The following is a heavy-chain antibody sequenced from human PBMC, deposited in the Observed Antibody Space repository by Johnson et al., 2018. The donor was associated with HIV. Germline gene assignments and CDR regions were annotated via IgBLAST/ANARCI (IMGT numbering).Heavy chain of an antibody. D-gene: IGHD1-1*01. J-gene: IGHJ3*02. Sequence: QVQLVESGGGVVQPGRSVRLSCAASGLSLSSYGMEWVRQAPGKGLEWVAVIAYDLSNEFYADSVKGRFTISRDNSRNALYLQMNSLRAEDTALYYCARREGTTGTFSAFDIWGQGTMVTVSS. V-gene: IGHV3-30*19. CDR2: IAYDLSNE. CDR1: GLSLSSYG. CDR3: ARREGTTGTFSAFDI.